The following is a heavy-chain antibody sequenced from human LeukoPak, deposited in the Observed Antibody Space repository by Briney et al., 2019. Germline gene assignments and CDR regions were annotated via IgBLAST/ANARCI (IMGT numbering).Heavy chain of an antibody. Sequence: TGGSLRLSCAASGFTFSDYGMSWVRQAPGKGLEWVSAMSGDGATTYYADSVKGRSTISRDNSKNTLYLQMNSLRAEDTAVYYRAKGVGGSSWSYYMDVWGKGTTVTVSS. CDR3: AKGVGGSSWSYYMDV. D-gene: IGHD6-13*01. CDR1: GFTFSDYG. CDR2: MSGDGATT. V-gene: IGHV3-23*01. J-gene: IGHJ6*03.